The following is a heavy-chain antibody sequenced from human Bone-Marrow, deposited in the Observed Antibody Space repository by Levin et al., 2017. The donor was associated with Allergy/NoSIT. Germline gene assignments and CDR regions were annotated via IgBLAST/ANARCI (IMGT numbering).Heavy chain of an antibody. D-gene: IGHD6-13*01. CDR3: ARDPIAAAGFDY. J-gene: IGHJ4*02. CDR1: GGSISSYY. Sequence: SQTLSLTCTVSGGSISSYYWSWIRQPPGKGLEWIGYIYYSGSTNYNPSLKSRVTISVDTSKNQFSLKLSSVTAADTAVYYCARDPIAAAGFDYWGQGTLVTVSS. CDR2: IYYSGST. V-gene: IGHV4-59*01.